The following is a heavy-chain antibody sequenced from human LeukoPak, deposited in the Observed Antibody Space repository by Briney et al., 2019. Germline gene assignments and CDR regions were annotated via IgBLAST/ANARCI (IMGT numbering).Heavy chain of an antibody. CDR1: GFTFSSHA. CDR2: ISADSYYT. D-gene: IGHD5-18*01. V-gene: IGHV3-23*01. Sequence: PRGSLRLSCAASGFTFSSHAMSWVRQAPGKGLEWVSAISADSYYTYYADSVQGRFTISRDNSKNTLYLQMNSLRAEDTALYYCANFVDTSMGGNDYWGQGTLVTVSS. CDR3: ANFVDTSMGGNDY. J-gene: IGHJ4*02.